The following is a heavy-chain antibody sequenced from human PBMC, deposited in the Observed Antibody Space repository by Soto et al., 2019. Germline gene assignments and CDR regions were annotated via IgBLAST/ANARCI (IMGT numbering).Heavy chain of an antibody. Sequence: ASVKVSCKASGYTFTGYYMHWVRQAPGQGLEWMGWINPNSGGTNYAQKFQGRVTMTRDTSISTAYMELSRLRSDDTAVYYCARGHYYGSGHWFDPWGQGTLVTVSS. CDR1: GYTFTGYY. J-gene: IGHJ5*02. V-gene: IGHV1-2*02. CDR2: INPNSGGT. CDR3: ARGHYYGSGHWFDP. D-gene: IGHD3-10*01.